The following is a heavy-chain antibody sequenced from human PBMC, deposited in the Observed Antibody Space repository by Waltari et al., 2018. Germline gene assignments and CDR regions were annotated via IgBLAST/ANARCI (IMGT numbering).Heavy chain of an antibody. CDR2: INFMGGNT. V-gene: IGHV3-23*01. Sequence: EVQLLESGGAFVRPGGSLRLSCAASGFNFRNYAMPWVRPAPGKGLEWVASINFMGGNTVYADSVKGRSNIARDNSKNTLSIQLDSLRLDDTAVYFCARVNRESLIRGATIDSWGQGTRVTVSS. CDR1: GFNFRNYA. CDR3: ARVNRESLIRGATIDS. J-gene: IGHJ4*02. D-gene: IGHD3-10*01.